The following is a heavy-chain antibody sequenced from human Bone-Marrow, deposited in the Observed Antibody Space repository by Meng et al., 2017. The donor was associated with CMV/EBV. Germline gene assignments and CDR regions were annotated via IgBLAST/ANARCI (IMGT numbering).Heavy chain of an antibody. J-gene: IGHJ6*02. V-gene: IGHV2-5*01. Sequence: SGPTLVKPTQTLTLTCTFSGFSLSTSGAGVGWIRQPPGKALEWLALIYWNDDKRYSPSLKSRLTITKDTSKNQVVLTMTNMDPVDTATYYCARDFKIAAAGTTYGMDVWGQGTTVTVSS. CDR1: GFSLSTSGAG. CDR3: ARDFKIAAAGTTYGMDV. D-gene: IGHD6-13*01. CDR2: IYWNDDK.